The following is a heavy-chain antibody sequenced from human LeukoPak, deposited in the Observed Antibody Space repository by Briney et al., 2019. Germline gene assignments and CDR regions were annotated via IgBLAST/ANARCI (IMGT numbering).Heavy chain of an antibody. CDR1: GGSISSYY. Sequence: SETLSLTCTVSGGSISSYYWSWIRQPPGKGLEWIAYIYYTGSTNYNPSLKSRVTMSVDTSKNQFSLKLSSVTAADTAAYYCARGQQLVQYYFDYWGQGTLVTVSS. J-gene: IGHJ4*02. CDR2: IYYTGST. V-gene: IGHV4-59*01. CDR3: ARGQQLVQYYFDY. D-gene: IGHD6-13*01.